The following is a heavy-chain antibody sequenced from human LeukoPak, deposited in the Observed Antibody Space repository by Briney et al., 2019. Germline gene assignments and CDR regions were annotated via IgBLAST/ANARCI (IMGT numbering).Heavy chain of an antibody. D-gene: IGHD3-3*01. CDR3: AKEKMGITIFGVVGY. J-gene: IGHJ4*02. CDR1: GFTFSSYA. Sequence: PGGSLRLSCAASGFTFSSYAMSWVRQAPGKGLEWVSAISGSGGSTYYADSVKGRFTISRDNPKNTLYLQMNSLRAEDTAVYYCAKEKMGITIFGVVGYWGQGTLVTVSS. V-gene: IGHV3-23*01. CDR2: ISGSGGST.